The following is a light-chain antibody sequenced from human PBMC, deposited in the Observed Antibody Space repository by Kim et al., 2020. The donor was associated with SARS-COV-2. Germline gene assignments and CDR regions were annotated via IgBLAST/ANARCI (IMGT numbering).Light chain of an antibody. CDR2: GKN. CDR3: NSRDSSGNHWV. J-gene: IGLJ3*02. V-gene: IGLV3-19*01. Sequence: ALGQTVRITGQGASLRSYYASWYQQKPGQAPVLVIYGKNNRPSGIPDRFSGSSSGNTASLTITGAQAEDEADYYCNSRDSSGNHWVFGGGTKVTVL. CDR1: SLRSYY.